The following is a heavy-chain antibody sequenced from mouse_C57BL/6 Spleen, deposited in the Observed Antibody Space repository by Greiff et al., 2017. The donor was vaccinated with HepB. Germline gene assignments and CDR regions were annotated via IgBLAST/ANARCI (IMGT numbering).Heavy chain of an antibody. J-gene: IGHJ4*01. CDR1: GYTFTSYW. Sequence: VQLQQPGAELVMPGASVKLSCKASGYTFTSYWMHWVKQRPGQGLEWIGEIDPSDSYTNYNQKFKGKSTLTVDKSSSTAYMQRSSLTSEDSAVYYCARSRDYRAMDYWGQGTSVTVSS. CDR3: ARSRDYRAMDY. CDR2: IDPSDSYT. V-gene: IGHV1-69*01.